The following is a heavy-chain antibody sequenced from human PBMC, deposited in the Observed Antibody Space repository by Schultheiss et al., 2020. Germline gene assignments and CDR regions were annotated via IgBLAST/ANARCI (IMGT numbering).Heavy chain of an antibody. J-gene: IGHJ6*02. CDR3: AKGPAVTTPLYYYYGMDV. D-gene: IGHD4-17*01. CDR2: ISSSSSYI. V-gene: IGHV3-21*04. Sequence: GGSMRLSCAASGFTFSSYSMNWVRQAPGKGLEWVSSISSSSSYIYYADSVKGRFTISRDNTKQTVYLQMNSLRAEDTAVYYCAKGPAVTTPLYYYYGMDVWGQGTRSPSP. CDR1: GFTFSSYS.